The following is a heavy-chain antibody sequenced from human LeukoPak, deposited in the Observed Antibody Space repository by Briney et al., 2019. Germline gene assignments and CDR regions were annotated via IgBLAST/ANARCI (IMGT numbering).Heavy chain of an antibody. J-gene: IGHJ4*02. CDR2: IRNDGTHE. Sequence: GGSLRLSCTASGFTFNIFGMYWVRQAPGKGLEWVAFIRNDGTHEKYGDSVKGRFTISRDNSKNTLYLLMNSLRGEDTAIYYCEKDPKNSVYSEGSFDYWGQEPLVSFS. CDR1: GFTFNIFG. V-gene: IGHV3-30*02. D-gene: IGHD3-22*01. CDR3: EKDPKNSVYSEGSFDY.